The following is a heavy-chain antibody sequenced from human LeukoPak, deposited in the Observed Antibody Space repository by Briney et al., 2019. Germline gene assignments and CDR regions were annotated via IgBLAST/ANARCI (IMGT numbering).Heavy chain of an antibody. Sequence: SETLSLTCTVSGDSINGYYWNWIRQPAGKGLEWIGRIYTSGSTDCNSSLKSRVTVSVDTSKNQFSLKLTSVTAADTAVYFCARSRVVGATSPFDYWGQGTLVTVSS. D-gene: IGHD1-26*01. V-gene: IGHV4-4*07. CDR2: IYTSGST. J-gene: IGHJ4*02. CDR1: GDSINGYY. CDR3: ARSRVVGATSPFDY.